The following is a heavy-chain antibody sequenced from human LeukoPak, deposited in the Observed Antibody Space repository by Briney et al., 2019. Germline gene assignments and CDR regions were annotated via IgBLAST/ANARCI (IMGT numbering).Heavy chain of an antibody. V-gene: IGHV4-34*01. CDR2: INHSGDT. CDR1: GESFSGYY. J-gene: IGHJ6*03. Sequence: SETLSLTCSVYGESFSGYYWSWIRQPPGKGLEWIGEINHSGDTNYNPSLKSRVTISVDTSRNQFSLKLSSVTAADTAVYYCARSPCSGDCYPTYYYYYMDVWGKGTTVIVSS. CDR3: ARSPCSGDCYPTYYYYYMDV. D-gene: IGHD2-21*02.